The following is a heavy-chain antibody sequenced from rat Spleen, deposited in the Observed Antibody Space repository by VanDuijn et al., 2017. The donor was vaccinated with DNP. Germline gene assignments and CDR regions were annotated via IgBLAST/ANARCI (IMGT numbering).Heavy chain of an antibody. CDR3: ASSWVGVRGIWFAF. D-gene: IGHD4-3*01. CDR2: INTGNGGT. V-gene: IGHV1-43*01. Sequence: QVQLQQSGAELAKPGSSVMISCRASGYTFTNSYMGWIKQTTGQGLEFIGYINTGNGGTNYNEKFKGKATLTVDKSSSTAFMQLSSLTPDDSAVYYCASSWVGVRGIWFAFWGQGTLVTVSS. J-gene: IGHJ3*01. CDR1: GYTFTNSY.